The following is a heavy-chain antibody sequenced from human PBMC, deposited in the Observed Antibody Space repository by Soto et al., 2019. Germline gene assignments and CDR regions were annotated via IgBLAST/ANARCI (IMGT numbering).Heavy chain of an antibody. CDR1: GYTFTGYY. V-gene: IGHV1-2*04. CDR3: ARELRSSGWYAPSRWNYVMDV. Sequence: GASVKVSCKASGYTFTGYYMHWVRQAPGQGLEWMGWINPNSGGTNYAQKFQGWVTMTRDTSISTAYMELSRLRSDDTAVYYCARELRSSGWYAPSRWNYVMDVWGQGTTVTVSS. CDR2: INPNSGGT. J-gene: IGHJ6*02. D-gene: IGHD6-19*01.